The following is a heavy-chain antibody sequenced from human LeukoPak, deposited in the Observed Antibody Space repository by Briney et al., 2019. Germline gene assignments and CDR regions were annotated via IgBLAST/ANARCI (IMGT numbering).Heavy chain of an antibody. CDR1: GGSISSRY. CDR3: ARADAYYYMDV. V-gene: IGHV4-59*11. J-gene: IGHJ6*03. Sequence: SETLSLTRTVSGGSISSRYWSWIRQPPGKGLEWIGYIYSSGSTNYNPSLKSRITISVDTSKNQFFLKLNSVTAADTAVYFCARADAYYYMDVWGKGSTVTVSS. CDR2: IYSSGST.